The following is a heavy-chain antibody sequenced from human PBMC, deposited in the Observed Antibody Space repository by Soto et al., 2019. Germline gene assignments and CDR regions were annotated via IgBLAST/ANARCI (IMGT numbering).Heavy chain of an antibody. J-gene: IGHJ4*02. Sequence: EVQLVDSGGGLVQPGGSLRLSCAASGFTFSSHWMHWVRQATGKGLVWVSRIDRDGSSTRYADSVKGRFTISRDNAKNTVYLQINSLRDEDTAVYHCARDNKGFDYWGQGSLVSVSS. CDR2: IDRDGSST. CDR3: ARDNKGFDY. V-gene: IGHV3-74*01. CDR1: GFTFSSHW.